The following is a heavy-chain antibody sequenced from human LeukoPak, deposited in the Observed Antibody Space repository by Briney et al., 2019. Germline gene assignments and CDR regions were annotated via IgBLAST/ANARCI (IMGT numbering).Heavy chain of an antibody. D-gene: IGHD2-15*01. CDR3: ARDPTVVAATFFDY. CDR1: RFTSRSYS. Sequence: GRTPCLSRALSRFTSRSYSMNWGREAPGKGLEWVSSISSSSSHIYYADSVKGRFTISRDNDKNSLYLQMNSLRAEDTAVYYCARDPTVVAATFFDYWGQGTLVTVSS. CDR2: ISSSSSHI. J-gene: IGHJ4*02. V-gene: IGHV3-21*01.